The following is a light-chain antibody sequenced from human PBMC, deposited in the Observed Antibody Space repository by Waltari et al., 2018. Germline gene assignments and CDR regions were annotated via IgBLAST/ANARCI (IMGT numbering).Light chain of an antibody. V-gene: IGLV2-14*01. CDR1: SSDVGGYKS. CDR2: DVS. J-gene: IGLJ2*01. Sequence: QSALTQPASVSGSPGPSITISCTGTSSDVGGYKSVSWYQQHPGKAPKLMIYDVSSRPSGVSNRFSGSKSGNTASLTISGLQAEDEADYYCSSYTSSSVVFGGGTKLTVL. CDR3: SSYTSSSVV.